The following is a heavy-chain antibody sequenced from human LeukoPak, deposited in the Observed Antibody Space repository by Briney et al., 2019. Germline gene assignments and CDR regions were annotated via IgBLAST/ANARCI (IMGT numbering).Heavy chain of an antibody. CDR1: GFTFSSYW. CDR2: IKQDGSEK. J-gene: IGHJ5*02. V-gene: IGHV3-7*01. CDR3: ARLDITVAGTCWFDP. Sequence: GGSLRLSCAASGFTFSSYWMSWVRQAPGKGLEWVANIKQDGSEKYYVDSVKGRFTISRDNAKNSLYLQMNSLRAEDTAVYYCARLDITVAGTCWFDPWGQGTLVTVSS. D-gene: IGHD6-19*01.